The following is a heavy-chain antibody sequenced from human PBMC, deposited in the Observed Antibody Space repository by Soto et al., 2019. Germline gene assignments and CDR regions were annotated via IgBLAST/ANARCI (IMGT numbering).Heavy chain of an antibody. D-gene: IGHD2-15*01. CDR3: AARSGYDYYYGMDV. J-gene: IGHJ6*02. CDR1: GFTFTSSA. CDR2: IVVGSGNT. V-gene: IGHV1-58*01. Sequence: SVKVSCKASGFTFTSSAVQWVRQALGQRLEWIGWIVVGSGNTNYAQKFQERVTITRDMSTSTAYMELSSLRSEDTAVYYCAARSGYDYYYGMDVWGQGTTVTVSS.